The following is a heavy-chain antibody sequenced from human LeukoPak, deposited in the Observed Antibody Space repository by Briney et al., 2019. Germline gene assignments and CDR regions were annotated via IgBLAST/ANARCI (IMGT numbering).Heavy chain of an antibody. Sequence: GGSLRLSCAASGFTFSSYAMSWVRQAPGKGLLWVSRIKSDGSSTDYADSVKGRFTISRDNAKNTVYLQMNSLRAEDTAVYYCARDFYCSRTSCYAPSFDYWGQGTLVTVSS. CDR2: IKSDGSST. D-gene: IGHD2-2*01. V-gene: IGHV3-74*01. CDR1: GFTFSSYA. CDR3: ARDFYCSRTSCYAPSFDY. J-gene: IGHJ4*02.